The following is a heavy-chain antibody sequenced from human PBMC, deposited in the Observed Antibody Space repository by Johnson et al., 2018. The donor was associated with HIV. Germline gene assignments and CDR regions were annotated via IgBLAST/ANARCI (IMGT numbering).Heavy chain of an antibody. CDR3: ARDRGSMPAVAFDI. Sequence: QVQLVESGGGVVQPGRSLRASCAASGFGFSDYYMSWIRQAPGKGLEWVSYISSSGTTIYYADSVKGRFTISRDNSKSTLYLQMNSLRAEDTAVYYCARDRGSMPAVAFDIWGQGTMVTVSS. J-gene: IGHJ3*02. D-gene: IGHD2-2*01. V-gene: IGHV3-11*04. CDR2: ISSSGTTI. CDR1: GFGFSDYY.